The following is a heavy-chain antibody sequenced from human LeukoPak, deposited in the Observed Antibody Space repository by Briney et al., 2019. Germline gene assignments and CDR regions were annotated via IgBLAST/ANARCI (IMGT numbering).Heavy chain of an antibody. D-gene: IGHD3-10*01. J-gene: IGHJ4*02. V-gene: IGHV4-34*01. CDR2: INHSGST. CDR1: GGSFSGYY. CDR3: ARGYSITMVRVRTVRRPGLDY. Sequence: PSETLSLTCAVYGGSFSGYYWSWIRQPPGKGLEWIGEINHSGSTNYNPSLKSRVTISVDTSKNQFSLKLSSVTAADTAVYYCARGYSITMVRVRTVRRPGLDYWGQGTLVTVSS.